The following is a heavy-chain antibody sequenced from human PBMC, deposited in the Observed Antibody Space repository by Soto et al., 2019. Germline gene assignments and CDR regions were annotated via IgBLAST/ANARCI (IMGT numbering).Heavy chain of an antibody. Sequence: QVQLVESGGGVVQPGRSLRLSCAASGFTFSNFAMHWVRQAPGKGLEWLAAVWFDGSNKYYGDSVRGRFTISRDNSRNRLYLQMNSLRPEDTAVYYCTRDHHAFDIWGQGTMVTVSS. CDR2: VWFDGSNK. CDR3: TRDHHAFDI. J-gene: IGHJ3*02. CDR1: GFTFSNFA. V-gene: IGHV3-33*01.